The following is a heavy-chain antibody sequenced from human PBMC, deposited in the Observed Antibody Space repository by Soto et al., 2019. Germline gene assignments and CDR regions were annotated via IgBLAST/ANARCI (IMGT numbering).Heavy chain of an antibody. V-gene: IGHV3-23*01. J-gene: IGHJ4*02. CDR2: ISGSGGST. Sequence: PGGSLRLSCAASGFTFSSYAMSWVRQAPGKGLEWVSAISGSGGSTYYADSVKGRFTISRDNSKNTLYLQMNSLRAEDTAVYYCAKDLIEWRRVATELLFFDVWGQGTLVTVSS. CDR1: GFTFSSYA. CDR3: AKDLIEWRRVATELLFFDV. D-gene: IGHD5-12*01.